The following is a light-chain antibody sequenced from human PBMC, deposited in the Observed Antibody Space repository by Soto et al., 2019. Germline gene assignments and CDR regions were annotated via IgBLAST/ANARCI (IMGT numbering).Light chain of an antibody. CDR2: EGS. J-gene: IGLJ3*02. CDR3: FSYAGSRV. Sequence: QSALTQPASVSGSPGQSITISCTVTSSDVGSYNLVSWYQQHPGKAPKLMIYEGSKRPSGVSNRFSGSKSGNTASLTISGLQAEDEADYYCFSYAGSRVFGGGTKLTVL. CDR1: SSDVGSYNL. V-gene: IGLV2-23*01.